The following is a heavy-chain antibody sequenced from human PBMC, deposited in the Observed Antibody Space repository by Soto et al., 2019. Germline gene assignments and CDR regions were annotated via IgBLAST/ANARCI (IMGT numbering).Heavy chain of an antibody. D-gene: IGHD2-21*02. CDR2: MNPNSGNT. CDR1: GYTFTSYD. J-gene: IGHJ4*02. CDR3: SRGGHITVVTASFDF. V-gene: IGHV1-8*01. Sequence: ASVKVSCKASGYTFTSYDINWVRQATGQGLEWMGWMNPNSGNTGYAQKFQGRVTMTRNTSISTAYMELSSLRSEDTAIYYCSRGGHITVVTASFDFWGQGTLVTVSS.